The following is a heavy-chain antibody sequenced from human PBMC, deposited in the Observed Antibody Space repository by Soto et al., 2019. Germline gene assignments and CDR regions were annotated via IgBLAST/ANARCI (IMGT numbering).Heavy chain of an antibody. CDR3: GRIPLQSNYYEFYAMDV. D-gene: IGHD4-4*01. CDR2: VYYTGST. V-gene: IGHV4-39*01. Sequence: SETLSLTCTVSGDSVSSSSSYWGWIRQPPGKGLEWIGSVYYTGSTYDNPSHQIRLTISVDTSKNQFSLRLNSVTAADTAVYYCGRIPLQSNYYEFYAMDVWGQGTTVTVSS. J-gene: IGHJ6*02. CDR1: GDSVSSSSSY.